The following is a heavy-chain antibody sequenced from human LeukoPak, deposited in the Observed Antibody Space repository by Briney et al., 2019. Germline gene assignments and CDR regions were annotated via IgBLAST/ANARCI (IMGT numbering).Heavy chain of an antibody. Sequence: KASETLSLTCTVSGGSISSYYWSWIRQPPGKGLEWIGYIYYSGSTNYNPSLKSRVTISVDTSKNQLSLKLSSVTAADTAVYYCAGYATGSRFDPWGQGTLVTVSS. D-gene: IGHD2-2*01. CDR1: GGSISSYY. J-gene: IGHJ5*02. CDR3: AGYATGSRFDP. V-gene: IGHV4-59*01. CDR2: IYYSGST.